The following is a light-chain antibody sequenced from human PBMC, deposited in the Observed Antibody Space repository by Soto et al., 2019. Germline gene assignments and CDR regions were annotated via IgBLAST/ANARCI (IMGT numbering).Light chain of an antibody. CDR2: SNN. CDR1: SSNIGSNT. Sequence: QSMLTQPPSASGTPGQRVTISCSGSSSNIGSNTVNWYQQLPGTAPKLLIYSNNQRPSGVPDRFSGSKSGTSASLAISGLQSEDEADYYCAAWDDSLNGVVFGGGTKPTVL. CDR3: AAWDDSLNGVV. J-gene: IGLJ2*01. V-gene: IGLV1-44*01.